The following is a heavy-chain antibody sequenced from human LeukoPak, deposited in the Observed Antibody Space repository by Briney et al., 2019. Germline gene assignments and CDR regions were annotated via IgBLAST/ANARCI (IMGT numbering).Heavy chain of an antibody. CDR3: ARKYPDHWFDP. J-gene: IGHJ5*02. V-gene: IGHV4-30-4*01. Sequence: SETLSLTCTVSGGSISSGNYYWSWIRQPPGKGLEWIGYIFYLGSTYYNPSLKSRVSISVDTFKNQFSLKLTAVTAADTAVYYCARKYPDHWFDPWGQGTLVTVSS. CDR2: IFYLGST. D-gene: IGHD6-6*01. CDR1: GGSISSGNYY.